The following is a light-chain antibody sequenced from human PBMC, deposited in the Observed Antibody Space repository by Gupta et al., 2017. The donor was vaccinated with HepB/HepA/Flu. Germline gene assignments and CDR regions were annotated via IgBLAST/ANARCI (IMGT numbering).Light chain of an antibody. Sequence: QSVLTQPPSVSAAPGQKVTISCSGSRSNMGNNYISWYRQLPGTAPKLLIYENDNRSSGIPDRFSASKSDTSATLGISGLQTGDEGDYYCGTWDSSRTSWIFGGGTKLTVL. V-gene: IGLV1-51*02. CDR2: END. CDR3: GTWDSSRTSWI. J-gene: IGLJ2*01. CDR1: RSNMGNNY.